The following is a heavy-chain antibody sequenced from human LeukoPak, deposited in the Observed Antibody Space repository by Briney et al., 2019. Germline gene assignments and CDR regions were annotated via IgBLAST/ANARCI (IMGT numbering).Heavy chain of an antibody. J-gene: IGHJ4*02. CDR2: IYYSGST. V-gene: IGHV4-34*01. CDR1: GGSFSGYY. Sequence: SETLSLTCAVYGGSFSGYYWSWIRQPPGKGLEWIGSIYYSGSTYYNPSLKSRVTISVDTSKNQFSLKLSSVTAADTAVYYCARVSYSSGWYFDYWGQGTLVTVSS. CDR3: ARVSYSSGWYFDY. D-gene: IGHD6-19*01.